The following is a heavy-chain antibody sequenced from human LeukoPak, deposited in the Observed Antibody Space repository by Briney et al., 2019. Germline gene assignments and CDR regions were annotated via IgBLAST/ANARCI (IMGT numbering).Heavy chain of an antibody. J-gene: IGHJ6*02. CDR3: ARLLPHLSGSGGSCYSCSDYGMDV. V-gene: IGHV4-39*07. CDR1: GGSISSSSYY. D-gene: IGHD2-15*01. Sequence: PSETLSLTCTVSGGSISSSSYYWDWIRQPPGKGLEWIGNIYYSGSTNYNPSLKSRVTISVDTSKNQFSLKLSSVTAADTAVYYCARLLPHLSGSGGSCYSCSDYGMDVWGQGTTVTVSS. CDR2: IYYSGST.